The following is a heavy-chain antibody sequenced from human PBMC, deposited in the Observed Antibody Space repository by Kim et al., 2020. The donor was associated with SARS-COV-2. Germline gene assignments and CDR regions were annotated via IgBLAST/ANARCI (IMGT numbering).Heavy chain of an antibody. CDR3: ARGGVGATFYYYYGMDV. V-gene: IGHV3-30*01. Sequence: VKGRVTNSTENSKSTLYLQMNSLRAEDTAVYYCARGGVGATFYYYYGMDVWGQGTTVTVSS. D-gene: IGHD1-26*01. J-gene: IGHJ6*02.